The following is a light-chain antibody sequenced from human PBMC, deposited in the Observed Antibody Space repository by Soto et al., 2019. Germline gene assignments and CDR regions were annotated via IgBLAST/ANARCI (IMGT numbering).Light chain of an antibody. CDR1: SSDVGGYNY. CDR2: DVT. Sequence: QSVLTQPRSVSGSPGQSVTISCTGTSSDVGGYNYVSWYQHHPGKAPKLMIYDVTKRPSGVPDRFSGSKSGNTASLTISGLQTEDEADYYCCSFADTSYVFGTGTKLTVL. CDR3: CSFADTSYV. J-gene: IGLJ1*01. V-gene: IGLV2-11*01.